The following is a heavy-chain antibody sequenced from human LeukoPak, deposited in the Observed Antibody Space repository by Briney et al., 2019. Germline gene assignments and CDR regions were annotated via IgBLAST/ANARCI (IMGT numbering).Heavy chain of an antibody. Sequence: GGSLRLSCAASGFTFSSYEMNWVRQAPGKGLEWVSYISSSGSTIYYADSVKGRFTISRDNAKNSLYLQMNSLRAEDTAVYYCATQYSSDSFDYWGQGTLVTVSP. J-gene: IGHJ4*02. V-gene: IGHV3-48*03. CDR2: ISSSGSTI. CDR1: GFTFSSYE. CDR3: ATQYSSDSFDY. D-gene: IGHD6-19*01.